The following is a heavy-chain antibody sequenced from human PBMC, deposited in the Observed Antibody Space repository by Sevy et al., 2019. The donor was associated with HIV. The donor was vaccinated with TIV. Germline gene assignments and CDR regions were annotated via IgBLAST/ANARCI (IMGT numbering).Heavy chain of an antibody. CDR2: MNPNSGNT. CDR3: ARGTVLLGIVVVPAARCWFDP. Sequence: ASVKVSCKASGYTFTNYDINWVRQATGQWLEWMGWMNPNSGNTGYAQKFQGRVTMTRNTSISTAYMELSSLRSEDTAVYYCARGTVLLGIVVVPAARCWFDPWGQGTLVTVSS. J-gene: IGHJ5*02. D-gene: IGHD2-2*03. CDR1: GYTFTNYD. V-gene: IGHV1-8*01.